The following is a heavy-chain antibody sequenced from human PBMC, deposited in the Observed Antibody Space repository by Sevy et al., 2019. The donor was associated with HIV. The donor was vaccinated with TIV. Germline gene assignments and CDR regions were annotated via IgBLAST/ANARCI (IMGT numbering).Heavy chain of an antibody. CDR1: GFTFSSYG. Sequence: GGSVRLSCAASGFTFSSYGMHWVRQAPGKGLEWVAVIWYDGSNKYYADSVKGRFTISRDNSKNTLYLQMNSLRAEDTAVYYCARDWAVTGAFDIWGQGTMVTVSS. CDR2: IWYDGSNK. J-gene: IGHJ3*02. CDR3: ARDWAVTGAFDI. V-gene: IGHV3-33*01. D-gene: IGHD4-17*01.